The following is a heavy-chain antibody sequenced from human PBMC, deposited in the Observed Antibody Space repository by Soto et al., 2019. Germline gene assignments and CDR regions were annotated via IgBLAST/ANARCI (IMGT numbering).Heavy chain of an antibody. CDR2: IYSSGST. CDR1: GFTVSNNY. J-gene: IGHJ3*02. Sequence: GGSLRLSCAAAGFTVSNNYMTWVRPAPGKGLEWVSFIYSSGSTYYADSVKGRFTISRDNFKNTLYLQMNSLRAEDTATYYCLPSGLRYGNDAFDIWGQGTMVTVSS. D-gene: IGHD5-18*01. CDR3: LPSGLRYGNDAFDI. V-gene: IGHV3-53*01.